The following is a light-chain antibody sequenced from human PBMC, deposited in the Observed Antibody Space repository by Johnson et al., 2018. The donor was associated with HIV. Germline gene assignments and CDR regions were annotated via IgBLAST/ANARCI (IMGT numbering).Light chain of an antibody. CDR1: TSNIVINY. J-gene: IGLJ1*01. Sequence: QSLLTQPPSVSAAPGQKVTISCSGSTSNIVINYVSWYQQLPQTAPKLLIFESNKRPSGIPDRFSASKSGTSATLGIPGLQTGDEADYYCVTWDNSLRAFVFGSGTKVTLL. CDR3: VTWDNSLRAFV. CDR2: ESN. V-gene: IGLV1-51*02.